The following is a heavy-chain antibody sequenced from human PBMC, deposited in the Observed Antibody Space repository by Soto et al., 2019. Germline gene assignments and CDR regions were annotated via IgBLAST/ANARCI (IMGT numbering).Heavy chain of an antibody. CDR3: ERGLYHSDY. CDR2: ISPSSSTI. V-gene: IGHV3-48*02. Sequence: EVQLVESGGGLVQPGGSLRLSCAASGFTFTSYGMNWVRQAPGKGLEWVAYISPSSSTIDYTDSVKARFTISRDNVKKARFLQMNSRGDGDAAVFYCERGLYHSDYWGQGTLVTVSS. D-gene: IGHD2-2*01. J-gene: IGHJ4*02. CDR1: GFTFTSYG.